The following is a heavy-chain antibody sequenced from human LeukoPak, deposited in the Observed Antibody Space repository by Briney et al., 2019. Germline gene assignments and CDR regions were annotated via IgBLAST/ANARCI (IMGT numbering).Heavy chain of an antibody. V-gene: IGHV3-23*01. D-gene: IGHD2-2*01. CDR3: AKDGRLTYAHDAFEI. Sequence: PGGSLRLSCAASGFTFSMYAMSWVRQAPGKGLEWVAGMSARSGDTYYADSVKGRFTISRDNSNNMLYLEMNSLTAEDTALYHCAKDGRLTYAHDAFEIWGQGTTVTVSS. CDR2: MSARSGDT. CDR1: GFTFSMYA. J-gene: IGHJ3*02.